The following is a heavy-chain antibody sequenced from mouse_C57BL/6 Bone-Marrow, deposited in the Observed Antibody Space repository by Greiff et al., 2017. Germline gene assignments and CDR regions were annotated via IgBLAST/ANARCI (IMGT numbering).Heavy chain of an antibody. V-gene: IGHV1-64*01. CDR3: ARDGYYGGAIDY. CDR2: IHPNSGST. CDR1: GYTFTSYW. Sequence: QVQLQQPGAELVKPGASVKLSCKASGYTFTSYWMHWVKQRPGQGLEWIGMIHPNSGSTNYNEKFKSKATLTVDKSSSTAYMQLSSLTSEDSAVXYCARDGYYGGAIDYWGQGTSVTVSS. D-gene: IGHD2-3*01. J-gene: IGHJ4*01.